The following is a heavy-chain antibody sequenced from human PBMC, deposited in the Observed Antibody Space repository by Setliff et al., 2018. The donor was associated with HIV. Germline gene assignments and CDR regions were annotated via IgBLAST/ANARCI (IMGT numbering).Heavy chain of an antibody. CDR3: ARGHEWLRI. D-gene: IGHD5-12*01. CDR2: INYNGNT. Sequence: SETLSLTCTVSGDSVRNYYWSWIRQPPERGLDYIGYINYNGNTNYNPSLKSRVTMSVDTSKNQISLKLRSVTAADTAVYYCARGHEWLRIWGQGMLVTVSS. J-gene: IGHJ4*02. CDR1: GDSVRNYY. V-gene: IGHV4-59*02.